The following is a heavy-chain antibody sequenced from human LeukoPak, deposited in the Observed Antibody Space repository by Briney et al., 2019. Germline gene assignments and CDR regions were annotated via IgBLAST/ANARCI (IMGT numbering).Heavy chain of an antibody. J-gene: IGHJ5*02. CDR3: ARDRTIFGLFDP. CDR1: GFTFSSYW. Sequence: GGSLRLSCAASGFTFSSYWMHWVRQAPGKGLVWVSRINTDWSSTSYTDSVKGRFTISRDNAKNTLYLQMNSLRAEDTAVYYCARDRTIFGLFDPWGQGTLVTVSS. V-gene: IGHV3-74*01. D-gene: IGHD3-3*01. CDR2: INTDWSST.